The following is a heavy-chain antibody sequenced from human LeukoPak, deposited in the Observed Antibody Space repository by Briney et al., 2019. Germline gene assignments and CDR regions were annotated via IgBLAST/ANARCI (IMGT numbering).Heavy chain of an antibody. CDR1: GFTLSTYW. CDR2: IKQDGSEK. J-gene: IGHJ4*02. V-gene: IGHV3-7*01. D-gene: IGHD3-9*01. Sequence: GGSLRLSCAASGFTLSTYWMNWVRQAPGKGLEWVATIKQDGSEKYYVDSVKGRFTISRDNAKNSLYLQMNSLRAEDTAVYYCARATTYDILTGFSDYWGQGTLVTVSS. CDR3: ARATTYDILTGFSDY.